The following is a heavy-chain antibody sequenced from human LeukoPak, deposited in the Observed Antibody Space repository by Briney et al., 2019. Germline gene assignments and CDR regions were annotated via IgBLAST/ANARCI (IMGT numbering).Heavy chain of an antibody. CDR1: GFTFSSYG. V-gene: IGHV3-30*02. CDR2: IRFDGNPT. CDR3: AKDLMYGPDC. Sequence: PGGSLRLSCAASGFTFSSYGMHWVRQAPGKGLEWVSFIRFDGNPTYSADSVKGRFTISRDNSKNTVYMQMNSLRAEDTAVYYCAKDLMYGPDCWGQGTLVTVSS. J-gene: IGHJ4*02. D-gene: IGHD2-8*01.